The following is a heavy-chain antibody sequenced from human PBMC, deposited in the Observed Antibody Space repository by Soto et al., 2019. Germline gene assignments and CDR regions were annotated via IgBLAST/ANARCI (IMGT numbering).Heavy chain of an antibody. CDR3: TTDGVVVAATRHYYYGMDV. V-gene: IGHV3-15*01. CDR2: IKSKTDGGTT. J-gene: IGHJ6*02. CDR1: GFTFSNAW. Sequence: EVQLVESGGGLVKPGGSLRLSCAASGFTFSNAWMSWVRQAPGKGLEWVGRIKSKTDGGTTDYAAPVKGRFTISRDDSKNTLYLQMNSLKTEDTAVYYCTTDGVVVAATRHYYYGMDVWGQGTTVTVSS. D-gene: IGHD2-15*01.